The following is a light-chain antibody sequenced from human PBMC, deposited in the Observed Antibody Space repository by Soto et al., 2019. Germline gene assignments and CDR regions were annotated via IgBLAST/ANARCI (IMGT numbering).Light chain of an antibody. J-gene: IGLJ1*01. CDR3: SSYTTVFTYV. Sequence: QSALTQPASVSGSPGQSITVSCTGTSSDVGLYDYVSWYQQHPGKSPKLIVYEVSHRPSGVSSRFSGSKSGNMASLTISGLQTEDEADYYCSSYTTVFTYVFGTGTKVTVL. V-gene: IGLV2-14*01. CDR2: EVS. CDR1: SSDVGLYDY.